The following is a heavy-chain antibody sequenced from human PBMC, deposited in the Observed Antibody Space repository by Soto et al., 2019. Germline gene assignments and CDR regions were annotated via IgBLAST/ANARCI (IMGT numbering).Heavy chain of an antibody. D-gene: IGHD3-10*01. CDR3: ARDYEVLWLGEGPLYFDY. Sequence: QVQLVQSGAEVKKPGASVKVSCKASGYTFTSYGISWVRQAPGQGLEWMGWISAYNGNTNYAQKLQGRVTMTTDTSTSTAYMELRSLRSDDTAVYYCARDYEVLWLGEGPLYFDYWGQGTLVTVSS. J-gene: IGHJ4*02. V-gene: IGHV1-18*04. CDR1: GYTFTSYG. CDR2: ISAYNGNT.